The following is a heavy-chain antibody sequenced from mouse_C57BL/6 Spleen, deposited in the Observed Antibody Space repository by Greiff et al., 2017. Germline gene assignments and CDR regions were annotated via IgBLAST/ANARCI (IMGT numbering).Heavy chain of an antibody. V-gene: IGHV1-64*01. CDR3: AKTAQATYLTD. CDR2: IHPNSGST. J-gene: IGHJ2*01. Sequence: QVQLQQPGAELVKPGASVTLSCKASGYTFTSYWMHWVKQRPGQGLEWIGMIHPNSGSTNYNEKFKSKATVTVDKSSRTAYMQLSSLTSEDSAVYYCAKTAQATYLTDWGQGTTLTVSS. D-gene: IGHD3-2*02. CDR1: GYTFTSYW.